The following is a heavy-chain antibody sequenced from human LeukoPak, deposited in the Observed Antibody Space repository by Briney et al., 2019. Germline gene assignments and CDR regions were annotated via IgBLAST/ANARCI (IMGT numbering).Heavy chain of an antibody. Sequence: GGSLRLSCAASGFIFSSYWMHWVRQAPGKGLVWVSRINSDGSSTSYADSVKGRFTISRDNAKNTLYLQTNSLRAKDTAVYYCARDRYFDWLLDYWGQGTLVTVSS. V-gene: IGHV3-74*01. D-gene: IGHD3-9*01. CDR3: ARDRYFDWLLDY. J-gene: IGHJ4*02. CDR2: INSDGSST. CDR1: GFIFSSYW.